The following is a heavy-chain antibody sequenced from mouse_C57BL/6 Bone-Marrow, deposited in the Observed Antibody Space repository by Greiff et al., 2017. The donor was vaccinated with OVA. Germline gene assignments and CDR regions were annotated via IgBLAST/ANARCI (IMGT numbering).Heavy chain of an antibody. J-gene: IGHJ2*01. V-gene: IGHV1-81*01. Sequence: VQLQQSGAELARPGASVKLSCKASGYTFTSYGISWVKQRTGQGLEWIGEISPRSGNTYYNDKFKGKATLTADKSSSTEYMELRSRTSEDSAVYFCARGVLHYGGQGTTLTVSS. CDR2: ISPRSGNT. CDR1: GYTFTSYG. CDR3: ARGVLHY.